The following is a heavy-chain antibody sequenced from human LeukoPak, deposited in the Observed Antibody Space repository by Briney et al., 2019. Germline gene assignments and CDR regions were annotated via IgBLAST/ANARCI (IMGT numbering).Heavy chain of an antibody. D-gene: IGHD2-2*01. CDR2: IYHSGST. CDR3: ARWLRLGYCSSTSCEDS. CDR1: GYSISNGYY. Sequence: SETLSLTCTVSGYSISNGYYWGWIRQPPGNGLEWIGTIYHSGSTYYNPSLKSRVTISLDTSKNRLSLKLSSVTAADTAVYYCARWLRLGYCSSTSCEDSWGQGTLVTVSS. J-gene: IGHJ5*01. V-gene: IGHV4-38-2*02.